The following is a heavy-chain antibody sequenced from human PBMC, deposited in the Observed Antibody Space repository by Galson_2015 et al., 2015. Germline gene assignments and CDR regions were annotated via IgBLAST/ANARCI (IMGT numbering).Heavy chain of an antibody. D-gene: IGHD2-2*01. V-gene: IGHV3-43*01. Sequence: SLRLSCAASGFTFDDYTMHWVRQAPGKGLEWVSLISWDGGSTYYADSVKGRFTISRDNSKNSLYLQMNSLRTEDTALYYCAKGGYCSSTSCQDDYYYYMDVWGKGTTVTVSS. CDR1: GFTFDDYT. CDR2: ISWDGGST. J-gene: IGHJ6*03. CDR3: AKGGYCSSTSCQDDYYYYMDV.